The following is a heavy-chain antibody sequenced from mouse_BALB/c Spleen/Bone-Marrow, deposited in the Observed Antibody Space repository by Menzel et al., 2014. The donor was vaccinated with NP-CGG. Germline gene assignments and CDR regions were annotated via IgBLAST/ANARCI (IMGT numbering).Heavy chain of an antibody. D-gene: IGHD4-1*01. CDR3: ARSILGAVDY. V-gene: IGHV1S135*01. J-gene: IGHJ4*01. Sequence: EVQRVESGPELVKPGASVKVSCKASGYAFTSYNMYWVKQSHGKSLAWIGYIDPYNGGTSYNQKFKGKATLTVDKSSSTAYMHLNSLTSEDSAVYYCARSILGAVDYWGQGASVTVSS. CDR2: IDPYNGGT. CDR1: GYAFTSYN.